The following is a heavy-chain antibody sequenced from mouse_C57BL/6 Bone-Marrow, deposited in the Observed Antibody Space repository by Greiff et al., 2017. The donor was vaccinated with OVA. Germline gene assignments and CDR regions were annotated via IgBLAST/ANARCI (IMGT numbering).Heavy chain of an antibody. CDR3: ARMYDYDGFAY. J-gene: IGHJ3*01. D-gene: IGHD2-4*01. CDR1: GFSLSTFGMG. Sequence: QVQLQQSGPGILQPSQTLSLTCSFSGFSLSTFGMGVGWIRQPSGQGLEWLAHIWWDDDKYYNPALKSRLTISKDTSKNQVFLKIANVDTADTATYYCARMYDYDGFAYWGQGTLVTVSA. CDR2: IWWDDDK. V-gene: IGHV8-8*01.